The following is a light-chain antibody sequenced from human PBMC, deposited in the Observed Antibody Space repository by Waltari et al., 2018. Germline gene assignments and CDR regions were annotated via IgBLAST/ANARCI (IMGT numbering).Light chain of an antibody. Sequence: DIVLTQSPDPLSVFLGERATTTSTSGQSVLYNSNNQNYLAWYQQKPGQPPKLLISWASTRESRVPDRFSGSGSGTDFTLTSSSLQAEDVAVYYCQQYYSARTFGQGTKVEIK. CDR2: WAS. J-gene: IGKJ1*01. CDR1: QSVLYNSNNQNY. CDR3: QQYYSART. V-gene: IGKV4-1*01.